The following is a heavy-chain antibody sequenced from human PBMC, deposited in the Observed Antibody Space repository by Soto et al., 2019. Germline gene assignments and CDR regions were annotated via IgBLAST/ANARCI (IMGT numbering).Heavy chain of an antibody. J-gene: IGHJ4*02. CDR2: INHSGST. Sequence: SSETLSLTCAVYGGSFSGYYWSWIRQPPGKGLEWIGEINHSGSTNYNPSLKSRVTISVDTSKNQFSLKLSSVTAADTAVYYCARTDYGGNSRKNYWGQGTLVTVSS. V-gene: IGHV4-34*01. CDR3: ARTDYGGNSRKNY. D-gene: IGHD4-17*01. CDR1: GGSFSGYY.